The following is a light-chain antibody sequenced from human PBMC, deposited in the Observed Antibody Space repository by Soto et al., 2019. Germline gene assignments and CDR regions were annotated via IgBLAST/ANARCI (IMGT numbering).Light chain of an antibody. Sequence: EILMTQSPATLSLSPGERATLSCRASQSVYSNLAWYQQKPGQAPRLLIYGASTRATGLPDRFSGSESGTEFTLTISSLHSEDFAVYYCQQYSSWPLTFGGGTKVDIK. CDR3: QQYSSWPLT. CDR1: QSVYSN. J-gene: IGKJ4*01. V-gene: IGKV3-15*01. CDR2: GAS.